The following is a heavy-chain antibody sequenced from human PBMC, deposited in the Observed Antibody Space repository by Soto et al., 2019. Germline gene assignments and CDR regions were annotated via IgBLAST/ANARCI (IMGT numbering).Heavy chain of an antibody. D-gene: IGHD5-18*01. Sequence: QITLKESGPTLVKPTQTLTLTCTFSGFSLSTSGVGVGWIRQPPGKALEWLALIYWDDDKRYSPSLKSRLTITKDTSKNQVVLTMTNMDPVDTATYYCARSVQLWFQDLFDYWGQGTLVTVSS. CDR1: GFSLSTSGVG. CDR3: ARSVQLWFQDLFDY. CDR2: IYWDDDK. J-gene: IGHJ4*02. V-gene: IGHV2-5*02.